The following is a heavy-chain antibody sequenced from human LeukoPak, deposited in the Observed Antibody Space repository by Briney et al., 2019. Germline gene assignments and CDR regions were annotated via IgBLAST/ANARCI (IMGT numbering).Heavy chain of an antibody. D-gene: IGHD5-18*01. Sequence: GGSLRLSCAASGFTFSSLAMSWVRQAPGRGLEWVSAISGSGGSTYYADSVKGRFTISRDNSKNTLYLQMNSLRGEDTAVYYCARRYSYGPFDYWGQGTLVTVSS. CDR2: ISGSGGST. CDR1: GFTFSSLA. CDR3: ARRYSYGPFDY. V-gene: IGHV3-23*01. J-gene: IGHJ4*02.